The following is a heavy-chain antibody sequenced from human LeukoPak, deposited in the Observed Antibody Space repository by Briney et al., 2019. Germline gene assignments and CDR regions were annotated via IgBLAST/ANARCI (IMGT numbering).Heavy chain of an antibody. CDR2: IRADNGKT. Sequence: GASVKVSCKASNFSFRTYGITWVRQAPGQGLEWMGWIRADNGKTDFAQKFQGRVTMTTDTSTSTAYMELRSLRFDDTAVYYCARWYYDFCSGYYSAPSYYFDYWGQGTLVTVSS. V-gene: IGHV1-18*01. D-gene: IGHD3-3*01. CDR1: NFSFRTYG. J-gene: IGHJ4*02. CDR3: ARWYYDFCSGYYSAPSYYFDY.